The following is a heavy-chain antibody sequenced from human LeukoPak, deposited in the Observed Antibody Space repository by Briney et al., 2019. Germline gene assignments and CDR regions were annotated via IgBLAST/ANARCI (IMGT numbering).Heavy chain of an antibody. D-gene: IGHD3-10*01. V-gene: IGHV3-64D*06. Sequence: GGSLRLSCAASGFTFISYGMTWVRQAPGKGLEYVSGTTDTGGTTYYAYSVKGRFTISRDNSKNTLYLQVSSLRVEDTAVYYCVKDLSGTYSFDYWGQGTLVTVSS. CDR1: GFTFISYG. J-gene: IGHJ4*02. CDR3: VKDLSGTYSFDY. CDR2: TTDTGGTT.